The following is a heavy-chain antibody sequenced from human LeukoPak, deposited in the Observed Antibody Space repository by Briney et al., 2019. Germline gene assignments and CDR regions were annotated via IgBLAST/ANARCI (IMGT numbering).Heavy chain of an antibody. J-gene: IGHJ4*02. CDR2: IIPILGIA. D-gene: IGHD3-16*01. Sequence: GASVKVSCKASGGTFSSYAISWVRQAPGQGLKWMGRIIPILGIANYAQKFQGRVTITADKSTSTAYMELSSLRSEDTAVYYCARGRRDAQSLTFGYWGQGTLVTVSS. CDR3: ARGRRDAQSLTFGY. V-gene: IGHV1-69*04. CDR1: GGTFSSYA.